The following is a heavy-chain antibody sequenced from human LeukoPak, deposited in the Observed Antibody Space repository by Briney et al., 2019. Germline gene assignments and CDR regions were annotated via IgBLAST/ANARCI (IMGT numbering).Heavy chain of an antibody. J-gene: IGHJ4*02. V-gene: IGHV1-69*04. CDR1: GRTFSSYA. CDR2: IVPFLGIA. Sequence: ASVKVSCPASGRTFSSYAISWLRQAPGPPLEWLGRIVPFLGIANYAQNFQRRVTITADNSPSTAYMEPRSLRSDDTDVYDCARDADTAMGLDYWGQGTLVTVSS. D-gene: IGHD5-18*01. CDR3: ARDADTAMGLDY.